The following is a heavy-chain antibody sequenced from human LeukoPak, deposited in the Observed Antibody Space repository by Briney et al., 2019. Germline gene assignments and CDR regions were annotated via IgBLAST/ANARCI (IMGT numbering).Heavy chain of an antibody. CDR1: GGSISSSSYY. V-gene: IGHV4-39*07. Sequence: PSETLSLTCTVSGGSISSSSYYWGWIRQPPGKGLEWIGSIYHSGSTYYNPSLKSRVTISVDTSKNQFSLKLSSVTAADTAVYYCARVPGIAVAWGQGTLVTVSS. CDR3: ARVPGIAVA. CDR2: IYHSGST. J-gene: IGHJ4*02. D-gene: IGHD6-19*01.